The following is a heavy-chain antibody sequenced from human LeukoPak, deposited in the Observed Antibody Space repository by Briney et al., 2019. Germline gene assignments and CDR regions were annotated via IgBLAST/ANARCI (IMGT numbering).Heavy chain of an antibody. CDR1: SGSFSGNY. V-gene: IGHV4-34*01. Sequence: ETLSLTCGVHSGSFSGNYWSWVRRPPGKGLEWIGDINRRGSPNYNPSLKSRVTISLDTSKNQLSLRLASVTAADTAIYYCASAMYRLFDYWGQGSLVIVSS. CDR3: ASAMYRLFDY. CDR2: INRRGSP. D-gene: IGHD2-2*01. J-gene: IGHJ4*02.